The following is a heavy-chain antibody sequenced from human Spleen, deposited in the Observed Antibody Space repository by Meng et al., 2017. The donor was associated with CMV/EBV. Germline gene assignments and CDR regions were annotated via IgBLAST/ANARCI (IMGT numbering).Heavy chain of an antibody. J-gene: IGHJ6*02. CDR2: ISFDGNIT. V-gene: IGHV3-30*04. CDR1: GFTFSHFA. CDR3: AREEGYSSGWYSRVGYYYYYGMDV. D-gene: IGHD6-19*01. Sequence: GESLKISCSTSGFTFSHFAMHWVRQAPGKGLEWVAVISFDGNITYYADSMKGRFTISRDNAKNSLYLQMNSLRAEDTAVYYCAREEGYSSGWYSRVGYYYYYGMDVWGQGTTVTVSS.